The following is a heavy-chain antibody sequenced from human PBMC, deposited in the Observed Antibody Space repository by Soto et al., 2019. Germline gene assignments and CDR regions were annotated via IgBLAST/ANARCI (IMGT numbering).Heavy chain of an antibody. V-gene: IGHV1-8*01. CDR3: ARVGVDSQPYYFDY. J-gene: IGHJ4*02. CDR1: GYTFTRYD. CDR2: MNPNSGNT. D-gene: IGHD3-16*01. Sequence: QVQLVQSGAEVKKPGASVKVSCKASGYTFTRYDINWVRQATGQGLEWMGWMNPNSGNTGYAQKFQGRVTMTRNTSISTAYMELSSLRSEDTAVYYCARVGVDSQPYYFDYWGQGTLVTVSS.